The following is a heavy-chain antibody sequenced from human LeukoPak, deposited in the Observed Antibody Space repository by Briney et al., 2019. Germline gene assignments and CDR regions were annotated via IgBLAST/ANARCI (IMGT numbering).Heavy chain of an antibody. Sequence: SETLSLTCTVSGGSISSYYWSWIRQPPGKGLEWIGIMFYNGNPYYNPSLKRRVTISVDTSKNQFSLKLSSVTAADTAVYYCVRGSGYCSGDNCYKMFDYWGQGTQVTVSS. CDR2: MFYNGNP. D-gene: IGHD2-15*01. V-gene: IGHV4-59*12. CDR1: GGSISSYY. CDR3: VRGSGYCSGDNCYKMFDY. J-gene: IGHJ4*02.